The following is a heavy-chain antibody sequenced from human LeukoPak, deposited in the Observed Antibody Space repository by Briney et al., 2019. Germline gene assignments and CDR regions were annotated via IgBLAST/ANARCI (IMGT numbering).Heavy chain of an antibody. V-gene: IGHV4-61*02. J-gene: IGHJ3*02. Sequence: SQTLSLTCTVSGGSISSGSYYWSWIRQPAGKGLEWIGRIYTSGSTNYNPSLKGRVTISVDTSKNQFSLKLSSVTAADTAVYYCARVTYYYDSSGYPALAFDIWGQGTMVTVSS. CDR3: ARVTYYYDSSGYPALAFDI. D-gene: IGHD3-22*01. CDR2: IYTSGST. CDR1: GGSISSGSYY.